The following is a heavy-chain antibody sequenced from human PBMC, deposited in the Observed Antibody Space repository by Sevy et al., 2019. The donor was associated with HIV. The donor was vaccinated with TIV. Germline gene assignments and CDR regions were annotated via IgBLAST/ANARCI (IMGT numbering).Heavy chain of an antibody. CDR2: ISGGGGGT. CDR3: AKLDEYVWGNYRSAQFDY. Sequence: GGSLRLSCAASGFTFSDYAMSWVRQAPGKGLECVSGISGGGGGTYYADSVKGRFTIFRDNSKNTMYIQMNSLTAEDTALYYCAKLDEYVWGNYRSAQFDYWGPGTLVTVSS. J-gene: IGHJ4*01. CDR1: GFTFSDYA. D-gene: IGHD3-16*02. V-gene: IGHV3-23*01.